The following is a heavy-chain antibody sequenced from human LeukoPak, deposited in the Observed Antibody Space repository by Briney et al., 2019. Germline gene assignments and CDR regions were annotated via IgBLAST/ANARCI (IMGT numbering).Heavy chain of an antibody. Sequence: GESLKISCKGSGYRFANYWIGWVRQMPGKGLEWMGIIYPGDSDTRYSPSSQGHVTTSADKSISTAFLQWSSLQASDTAMYYCARLGGNYYDSSGYYPADYWGQGTLVTVSS. V-gene: IGHV5-51*01. CDR3: ARLGGNYYDSSGYYPADY. CDR1: GYRFANYW. CDR2: IYPGDSDT. J-gene: IGHJ4*02. D-gene: IGHD3-22*01.